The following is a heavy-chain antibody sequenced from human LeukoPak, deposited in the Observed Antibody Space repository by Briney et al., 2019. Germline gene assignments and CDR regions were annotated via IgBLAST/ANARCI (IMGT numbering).Heavy chain of an antibody. CDR2: IRYDGSNK. D-gene: IGHD3-22*01. J-gene: IGHJ4*02. CDR3: AKTYYYDSLSYY. CDR1: GFTFSSYG. V-gene: IGHV3-30*02. Sequence: PGGSPRLSCAASGFTFSSYGMHWVRQAPGKGLEWVAFIRYDGSNKYYADSVKGRFTISRDNSKNTLYLQMNSLRAEDTAVYYCAKTYYYDSLSYYWGQGTLVTVSS.